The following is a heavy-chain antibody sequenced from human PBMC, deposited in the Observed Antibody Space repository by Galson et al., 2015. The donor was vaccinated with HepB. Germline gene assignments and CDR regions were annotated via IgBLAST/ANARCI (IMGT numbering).Heavy chain of an antibody. V-gene: IGHV3-15*01. Sequence: SLRLSCAASGFTFSNAWMSWVRQAPGKGLEWVGRIKSKTDGGTTDYAAPVKGRFTISRDDSKNTLYLQMNSLKTEDTAVYYCTTVDYGDFYYYYGMDVWGQGTTVTVSS. J-gene: IGHJ6*02. D-gene: IGHD4-17*01. CDR2: IKSKTDGGTT. CDR3: TTVDYGDFYYYYGMDV. CDR1: GFTFSNAW.